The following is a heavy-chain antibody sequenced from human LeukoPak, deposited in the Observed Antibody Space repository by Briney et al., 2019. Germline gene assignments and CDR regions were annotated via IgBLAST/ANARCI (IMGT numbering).Heavy chain of an antibody. D-gene: IGHD2-21*01. CDR3: ATLWWGGKFDP. Sequence: SDTLSLTCSVSSGSISNFHWSWIRQHAGKGLEWIGRIFTSGSTNYNPSLKSRVTISVDTSKNQFSLKLSSVTAADTAVYYCATLWWGGKFDPWGQGTLVTVSS. CDR1: SGSISNFH. CDR2: IFTSGST. V-gene: IGHV4-4*07. J-gene: IGHJ5*02.